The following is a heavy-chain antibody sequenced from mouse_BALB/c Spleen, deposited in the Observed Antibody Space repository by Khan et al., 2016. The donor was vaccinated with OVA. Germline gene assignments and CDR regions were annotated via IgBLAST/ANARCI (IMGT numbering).Heavy chain of an antibody. CDR1: GYTFTSYY. V-gene: IGHV1S56*01. D-gene: IGHD2-1*01. CDR3: ARWGGNYPSYAMDY. Sequence: QVQLKESGPELVKPGASVRISCKASGYTFTSYYIHWVKQRPGQGLEWIGWIYPGNVNTKYNEKFKGKATLTADKSSSTAYMQLSSLTSEDSAVYFWARWGGNYPSYAMDYWGQGTSVTVSS. J-gene: IGHJ4*01. CDR2: IYPGNVNT.